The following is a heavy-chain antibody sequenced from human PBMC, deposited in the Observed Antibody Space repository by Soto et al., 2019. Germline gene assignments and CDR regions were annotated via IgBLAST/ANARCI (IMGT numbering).Heavy chain of an antibody. D-gene: IGHD2-2*01. CDR1: GGTFSSYA. V-gene: IGHV1-69*13. CDR2: IIPIFGTA. J-gene: IGHJ6*02. Sequence: GASVKVSCKASGGTFSSYAISWVRQAPGQGLEWMGGIIPIFGTANYAQKFQGRVTITADESTSTAYMELSSLRSEDTAVYYCARLHPVPAAIGGVYYYYGMDVGAQGTTVTFS. CDR3: ARLHPVPAAIGGVYYYYGMDV.